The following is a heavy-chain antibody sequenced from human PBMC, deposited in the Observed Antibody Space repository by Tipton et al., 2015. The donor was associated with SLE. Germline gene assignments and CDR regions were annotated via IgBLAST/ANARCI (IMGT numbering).Heavy chain of an antibody. J-gene: IGHJ4*02. CDR2: INHSGST. Sequence: TLSLTCAVYGGSFSGYYWSWIRQPPGKGLEWIGEINHSGSTNYNPSLKSRVTISVDTSKNQFSLNLSSVTAADTAVYYCARGERAVAGTIDWGQGALVTVSS. D-gene: IGHD6-13*01. CDR1: GGSFSGYY. V-gene: IGHV4-34*01. CDR3: ARGERAVAGTID.